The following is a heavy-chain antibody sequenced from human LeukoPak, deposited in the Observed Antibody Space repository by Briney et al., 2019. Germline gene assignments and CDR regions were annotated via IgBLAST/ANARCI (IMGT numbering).Heavy chain of an antibody. CDR3: ARDQGSDYYDSSGYYGPPVY. Sequence: GGSLRLSCAASGFTFSSYWMSWVRQAPGKGLEWVANIKQDGSEKYYVDSVKGRFTISRDNAKNSLYLQMNSLRAEDTAVYYCARDQGSDYYDSSGYYGPPVYWGQGTLVTVSS. CDR2: IKQDGSEK. V-gene: IGHV3-7*03. CDR1: GFTFSSYW. J-gene: IGHJ4*02. D-gene: IGHD3-22*01.